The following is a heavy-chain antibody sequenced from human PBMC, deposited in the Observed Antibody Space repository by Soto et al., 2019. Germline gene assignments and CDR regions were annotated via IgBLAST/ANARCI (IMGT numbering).Heavy chain of an antibody. V-gene: IGHV3-23*01. Sequence: GGSLRLSCAASGGTFISYAMNWVRQAPGKGLEWVSVISGSGDSTYYADSVKGRFTISRDNSKNTLYLQMNSLRAEDTAVYYCASGGSSLNFDSWGQGTLVTVSS. CDR2: ISGSGDST. D-gene: IGHD6-6*01. CDR1: GGTFISYA. J-gene: IGHJ4*02. CDR3: ASGGSSLNFDS.